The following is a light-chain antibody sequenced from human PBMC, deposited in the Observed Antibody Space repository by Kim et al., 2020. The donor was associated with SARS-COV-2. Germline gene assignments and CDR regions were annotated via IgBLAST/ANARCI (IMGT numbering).Light chain of an antibody. CDR1: SSDVGGYDY. CDR2: DVT. Sequence: QSALTQPASVSGSPGQSITISCTGSSSDVGGYDYVSWYQQHPGKVPKLMIYDVTHRPSGVSNRFSGSKSGNTASLSISGLQAEDEADYYCCSYTTSSTWVFGGGTQLTVL. CDR3: CSYTTSSTWV. V-gene: IGLV2-14*03. J-gene: IGLJ3*02.